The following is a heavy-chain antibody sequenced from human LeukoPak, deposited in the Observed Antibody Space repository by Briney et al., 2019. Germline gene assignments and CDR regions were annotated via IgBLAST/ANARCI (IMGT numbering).Heavy chain of an antibody. CDR1: GDSISSYY. V-gene: IGHV4-59*01. Sequence: SETLSLTCTVAGDSISSYYWSWIRQPPGKGLEWIGYIYYSGSTNYNPSLKSRVTILVDTSKNQFSLKLSSVTAADTAVYYCARGATLVAFDIWGQGTMVTVSS. CDR3: ARGATLVAFDI. CDR2: IYYSGST. J-gene: IGHJ3*02. D-gene: IGHD2-15*01.